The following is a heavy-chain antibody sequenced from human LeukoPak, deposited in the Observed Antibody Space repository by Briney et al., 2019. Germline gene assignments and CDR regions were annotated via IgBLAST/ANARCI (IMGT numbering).Heavy chain of an antibody. CDR3: ARARLYGSYYYYYGMDV. D-gene: IGHD2-8*01. CDR2: IYYSGST. Sequence: SETLSLTCTVCGGSISSYYWSWIRQPPGKGLEWIGYIYYSGSTNYNPSLKSRVTISVDTSKNQFSLKLSSVTAADTAVYYCARARLYGSYYYYYGMDVWGQGNTVTVSS. V-gene: IGHV4-59*01. CDR1: GGSISSYY. J-gene: IGHJ6*02.